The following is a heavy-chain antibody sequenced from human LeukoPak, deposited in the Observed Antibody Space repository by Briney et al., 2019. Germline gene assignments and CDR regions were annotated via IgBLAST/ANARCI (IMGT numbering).Heavy chain of an antibody. CDR3: AREIAAAGTTAYYYTDV. Sequence: ASVKVSCKASGYTFTGYYMHWVRQAPGQGLEWMGWINPNSGGTNYAQKFQGRVTMTRDTSISTAYMELSRLRSDDTAVYYCAREIAAAGTTAYYYTDVWGKGTTVTVSS. CDR2: INPNSGGT. J-gene: IGHJ6*03. V-gene: IGHV1-2*02. CDR1: GYTFTGYY. D-gene: IGHD6-13*01.